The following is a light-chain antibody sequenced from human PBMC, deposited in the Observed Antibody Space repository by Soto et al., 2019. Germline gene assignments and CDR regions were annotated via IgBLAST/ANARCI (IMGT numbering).Light chain of an antibody. V-gene: IGLV6-57*04. CDR3: PSYASNTDVV. CDR2: EDN. Sequence: NFMLTQPHSVSESPGKTVTISCTRSSGSIASNYVQWYQQRPRSAPTTVIYEDNQSPSGVPDRFSGSIDSSSNSASLTISGLNTEDDADYYRPSYASNTDVVFGGGTQLTVL. CDR1: SGSIASNY. J-gene: IGLJ2*01.